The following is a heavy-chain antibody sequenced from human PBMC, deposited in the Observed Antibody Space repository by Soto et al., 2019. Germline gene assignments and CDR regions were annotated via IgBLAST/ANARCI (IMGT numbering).Heavy chain of an antibody. CDR1: GYTFTSYY. J-gene: IGHJ3*02. CDR3: ARFSRITDAFDI. Sequence: QVQLVQSGAEVKKPGASVKVSCKASGYTFTSYYMHWVRQAPGQGLEWMGIINPSGGSTSYAQKFQRRVTMTRDTSTSTVYMELSSLRSEDTAVYYCARFSRITDAFDIWGQGTMVTVSS. V-gene: IGHV1-46*01. CDR2: INPSGGST. D-gene: IGHD3-10*01.